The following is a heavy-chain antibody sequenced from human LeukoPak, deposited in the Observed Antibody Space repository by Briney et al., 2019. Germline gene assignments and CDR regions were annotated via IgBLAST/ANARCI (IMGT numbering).Heavy chain of an antibody. CDR2: IFPLVGVA. CDR1: GGTFSNYD. D-gene: IGHD5-12*01. J-gene: IGHJ4*02. CDR3: ARSGGQPYYFDY. Sequence: SVTVSCKASGGTFSNYDISWVRQAPGQGLEWLGRIFPLVGVANYAQKFQGRVTITTDESTSTAYMELSSLRSEDTAVYYCARSGGQPYYFDYWGQGTLVTVSS. V-gene: IGHV1-69*04.